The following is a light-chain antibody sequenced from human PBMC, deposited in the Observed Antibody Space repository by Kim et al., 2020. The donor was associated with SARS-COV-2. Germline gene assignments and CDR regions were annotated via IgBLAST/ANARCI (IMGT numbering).Light chain of an antibody. Sequence: VSPGERATRSCRASQSVSSNLAWYHQKPGQSPRLLIYGAFRRVTGVPARFSGSGSGTEFTLTISSLQSEDFGTYYCQQYDKWPDTFGQGTKVDIK. CDR2: GAF. CDR3: QQYDKWPDT. CDR1: QSVSSN. V-gene: IGKV3-15*01. J-gene: IGKJ1*01.